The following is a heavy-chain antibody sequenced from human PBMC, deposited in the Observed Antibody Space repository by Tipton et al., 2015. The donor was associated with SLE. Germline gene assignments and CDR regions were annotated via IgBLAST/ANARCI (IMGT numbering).Heavy chain of an antibody. V-gene: IGHV4-59*01. CDR3: ARDSSSAGVYFQH. J-gene: IGHJ1*01. D-gene: IGHD6-6*01. Sequence: TLSLTCTVSGGSISTYYWSWIRQPPGKGLEWIGYMYYGGSTNYNASLKSRVTISVDTSKNQFSLKLSSVTAADTAVYYCARDSSSAGVYFQHWGQGTLVTVSS. CDR1: GGSISTYY. CDR2: MYYGGST.